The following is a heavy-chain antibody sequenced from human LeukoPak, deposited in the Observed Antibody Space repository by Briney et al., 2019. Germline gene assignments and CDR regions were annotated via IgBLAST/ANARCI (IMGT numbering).Heavy chain of an antibody. Sequence: PWGSLRLSCAASGFTFSSYWMHWVRQAPGKGLVWVSRINSDGSSTSYADSVKGRFTISRDNAKNTLYLQMNSLRAEDTAVYYCVRVDGGGGSCYSVFGCAFDIWGQGTMVTVSS. J-gene: IGHJ3*02. CDR1: GFTFSSYW. CDR2: INSDGSST. CDR3: VRVDGGGGSCYSVFGCAFDI. D-gene: IGHD2-15*01. V-gene: IGHV3-74*01.